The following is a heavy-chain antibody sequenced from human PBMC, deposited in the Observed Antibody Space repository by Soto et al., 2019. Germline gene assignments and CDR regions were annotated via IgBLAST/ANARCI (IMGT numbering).Heavy chain of an antibody. D-gene: IGHD3-10*01. CDR2: IIPILGIA. Sequence: SVKVSCKASGGTFSSYTISWVRQAPGQGLEWMGRIIPILGIANYAQKFQGRVTITADKSTSTAYMELSSLRSEDTAVYYCAREEYYYGSGAFFDYWGQGTLVTSPQ. J-gene: IGHJ4*02. CDR3: AREEYYYGSGAFFDY. CDR1: GGTFSSYT. V-gene: IGHV1-69*04.